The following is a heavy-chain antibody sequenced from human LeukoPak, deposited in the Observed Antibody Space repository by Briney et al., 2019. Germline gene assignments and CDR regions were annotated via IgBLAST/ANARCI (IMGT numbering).Heavy chain of an antibody. CDR2: ISYDGSNK. CDR1: GFTFSSYA. Sequence: GGSLRLSCAASGFTFSSYAMHWVRQAPGKGLEWVAVISYDGSNKDYADSVKGRFTISRDNSKNTLYLQMNSLRVEDTAVHYCASRYSSSWYVLDYWGQGTLVTVST. D-gene: IGHD6-13*01. J-gene: IGHJ4*02. CDR3: ASRYSSSWYVLDY. V-gene: IGHV3-30-3*01.